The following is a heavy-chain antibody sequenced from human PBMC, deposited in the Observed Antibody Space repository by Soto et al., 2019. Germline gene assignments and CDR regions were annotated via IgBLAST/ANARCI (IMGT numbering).Heavy chain of an antibody. CDR3: ALSDAFPAAQDF. D-gene: IGHD6-25*01. V-gene: IGHV4-61*03. Sequence: KPSVTRSLPCTVSGGSVNSGSYTWNWIRQSPGTGLEWMGYIYFSGNSIYNPSLKGRFTMSLDASKAHFSMNLTSATAADTALYYCALSDAFPAAQDFWGQGILVTVSS. CDR1: GGSVNSGSYT. CDR2: IYFSGNS. J-gene: IGHJ4*02.